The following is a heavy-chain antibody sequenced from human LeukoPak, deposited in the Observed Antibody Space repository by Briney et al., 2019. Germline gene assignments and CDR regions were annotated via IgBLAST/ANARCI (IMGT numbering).Heavy chain of an antibody. CDR2: IYYSGST. CDR3: ARRGRGSWVGGFLGY. V-gene: IGHV4-39*01. Sequence: RPSETLSLTCTVSGASISSNDYYWGWIRQPPGKGLEWIGSIYYSGSTYYNPSLQSRVTISVDTSKNQFSLKLTSVTAADTAVYYCARRGRGSWVGGFLGYWGQGTLVTVSS. J-gene: IGHJ4*02. D-gene: IGHD6-13*01. CDR1: GASISSNDYY.